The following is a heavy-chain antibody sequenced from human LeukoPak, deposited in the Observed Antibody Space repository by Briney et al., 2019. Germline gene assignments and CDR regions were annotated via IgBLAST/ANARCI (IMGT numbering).Heavy chain of an antibody. D-gene: IGHD1-1*01. V-gene: IGHV3-30*04. Sequence: GGSLRLSCAASGFTFSSYAMHWVRQAPGKGLEWMAVISYDGSNKYYADPVKGRFTISRDNSKNTLYLQMNSLRAEDTAVYYCARDLPRTTTYYYGMDVWGQGTTVTVSS. CDR2: ISYDGSNK. J-gene: IGHJ6*02. CDR1: GFTFSSYA. CDR3: ARDLPRTTTYYYGMDV.